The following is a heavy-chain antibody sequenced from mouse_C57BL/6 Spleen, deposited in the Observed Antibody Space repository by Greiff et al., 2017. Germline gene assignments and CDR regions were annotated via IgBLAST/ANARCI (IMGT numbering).Heavy chain of an antibody. Sequence: QVQLQQSGAELVRPGTSVKVSCKASGYAFTNYLIEWVKQRPGQGLEWIGVINPGSGGTNHNEKFKGKATLTADKSSSTAYMQLSSLTSEDSAVYFCARWGYYGSSYAWFAYWGQGTLVTVSA. CDR1: GYAFTNYL. CDR2: INPGSGGT. V-gene: IGHV1-54*01. D-gene: IGHD1-1*01. J-gene: IGHJ3*01. CDR3: ARWGYYGSSYAWFAY.